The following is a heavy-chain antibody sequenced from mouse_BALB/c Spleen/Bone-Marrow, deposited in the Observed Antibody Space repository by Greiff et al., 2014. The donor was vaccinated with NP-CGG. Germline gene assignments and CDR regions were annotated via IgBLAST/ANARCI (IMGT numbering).Heavy chain of an antibody. CDR3: VRSGERYGAMDY. Sequence: EVKLMESGGGLVKPGGSLKLSCAASGFTFSDYYMCWIRQTPEKRLEWVATISDGGIYTYYPDSVKGRFTISRDNAKNNLYLQMSSLKSEDTAVFYCVRSGERYGAMDYWGQGTSVTVSS. CDR1: GFTFSDYY. V-gene: IGHV5-4*02. CDR2: ISDGGIYT. D-gene: IGHD2-10*02. J-gene: IGHJ4*01.